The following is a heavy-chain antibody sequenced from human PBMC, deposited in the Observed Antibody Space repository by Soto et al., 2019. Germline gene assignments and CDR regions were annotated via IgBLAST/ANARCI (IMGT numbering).Heavy chain of an antibody. Sequence: SETLSLTCTISGGSISSSSYYWGWIRQPPGKGLEWIGSIYYSGSTNYNPSLKSRVTISVDTSKNQFSLKLSSVTAADTAVYYCATYNTWEIVFDIWGQGTMVT. J-gene: IGHJ3*02. V-gene: IGHV4-39*01. CDR1: GGSISSSSYY. CDR3: ATYNTWEIVFDI. CDR2: IYYSGST. D-gene: IGHD5-12*01.